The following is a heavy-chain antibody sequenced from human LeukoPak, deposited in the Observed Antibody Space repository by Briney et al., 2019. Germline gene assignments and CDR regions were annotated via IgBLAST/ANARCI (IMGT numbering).Heavy chain of an antibody. CDR3: ARRWMYYFDY. J-gene: IGHJ4*02. CDR2: IYYSGST. V-gene: IGHV4-59*08. Sequence: SETLSVTCTVSGGSISSYYWSWIRQPPRKGLEWIGYIYYSGSTNYNPSLKRRVTISVDTSKNQFSLKLSSVTAADTAVYYCARRWMYYFDYWGQGTLVTVSS. CDR1: GGSISSYY. D-gene: IGHD2-2*03.